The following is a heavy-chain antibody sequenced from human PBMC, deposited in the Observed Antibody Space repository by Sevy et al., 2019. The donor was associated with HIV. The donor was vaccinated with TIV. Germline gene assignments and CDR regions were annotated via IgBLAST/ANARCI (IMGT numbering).Heavy chain of an antibody. Sequence: GGSLRLSCAASGFTFSSYGMHWVRQGPGKGLEWVAVIWFDGSNTYYADSVKGRFTISRDIAKNTLHLQMNSLRAEDTVMYYCARDLEFYDSGDYGPAFMPDYWGQGTLVTVSS. D-gene: IGHD4-17*01. CDR2: IWFDGSNT. V-gene: IGHV3-33*01. CDR3: ARDLEFYDSGDYGPAFMPDY. CDR1: GFTFSSYG. J-gene: IGHJ4*02.